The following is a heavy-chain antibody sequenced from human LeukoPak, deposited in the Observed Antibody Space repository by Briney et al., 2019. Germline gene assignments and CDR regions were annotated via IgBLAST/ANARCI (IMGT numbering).Heavy chain of an antibody. D-gene: IGHD2-21*02. Sequence: KAGGSLRLSCAASGFTFSDYYMSWVRQAPGKGLEWVSSISSSSSYIYYADSVKGRFTISRDNARNSLYLQMNSLRAEDTAVYYCARDPYCGGDCYSGWGQGTLVTVSS. V-gene: IGHV3-21*01. CDR3: ARDPYCGGDCYSG. CDR1: GFTFSDYY. CDR2: ISSSSSYI. J-gene: IGHJ4*02.